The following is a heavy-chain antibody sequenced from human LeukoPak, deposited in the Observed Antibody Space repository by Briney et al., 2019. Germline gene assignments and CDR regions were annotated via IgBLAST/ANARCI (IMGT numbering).Heavy chain of an antibody. CDR1: GGTFSSYA. Sequence: SVKVSCKASGGTFSSYAISWVRQAPGQGLEWMGRIIPILGIANYAQKFQGRVTMTTDTSTNTAYMELRSLRSDDTAVYYCARDSDWGLFDLWGQGALVTVSS. J-gene: IGHJ4*02. CDR2: IIPILGIA. CDR3: ARDSDWGLFDL. D-gene: IGHD7-27*01. V-gene: IGHV1-69*04.